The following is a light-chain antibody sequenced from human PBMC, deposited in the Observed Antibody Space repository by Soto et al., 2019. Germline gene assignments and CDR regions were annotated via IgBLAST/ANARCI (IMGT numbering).Light chain of an antibody. CDR1: SSDVGAYNF. CDR3: SSYTSSRTHV. J-gene: IGLJ1*01. Sequence: QSALTQPASVSGSPGQSITIACTGTSSDVGAYNFVSWYQQQPGKVPKLMIFDVSSRPSGVSDRFSGSKSGNTASLTISGLQAEDEGDYYCSSYTSSRTHVFGSGTKVTVL. V-gene: IGLV2-14*03. CDR2: DVS.